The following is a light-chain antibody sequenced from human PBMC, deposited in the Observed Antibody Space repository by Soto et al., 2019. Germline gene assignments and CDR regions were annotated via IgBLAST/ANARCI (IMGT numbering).Light chain of an antibody. CDR1: SSDVGSYNL. Sequence: QSALTQPASVSGSPGQSITISCTGTSSDVGSYNLVSWYQQHPGNAPKLMIYEGSKRPSGVYNRFFGSKSGNTASLTIAWLQAEHEADYYCCSFARGSTVVFGGGTKVTVL. CDR3: CSFARGSTVV. CDR2: EGS. V-gene: IGLV2-23*01. J-gene: IGLJ3*02.